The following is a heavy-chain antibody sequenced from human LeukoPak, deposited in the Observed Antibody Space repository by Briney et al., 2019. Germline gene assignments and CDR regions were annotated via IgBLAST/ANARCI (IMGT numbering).Heavy chain of an antibody. CDR1: GFTFSSYG. J-gene: IGHJ4*02. Sequence: GGSLRLSCAASGFTFSSYGMHWVRQAPGKGLEWVAFIRYGGTNKYYADSVKGRFTISRANSKTTLYLQMNSPRDKAAAFYSCAKEREADCGGDCYTIDYWGQGTLVTVSS. D-gene: IGHD2-21*02. CDR3: AKEREADCGGDCYTIDY. V-gene: IGHV3-30*02. CDR2: IRYGGTNK.